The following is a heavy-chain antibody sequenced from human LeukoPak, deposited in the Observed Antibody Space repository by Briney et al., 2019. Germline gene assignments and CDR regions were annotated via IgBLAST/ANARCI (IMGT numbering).Heavy chain of an antibody. J-gene: IGHJ6*03. CDR3: ARGHAPARIQLWSRGYYYYMDV. Sequence: SETLSLTCTVSGGSISSSSYYWGWIRQPPGKGLEWIGSIYYSGSTYYNPSLKSRVTISVDTSKNQFSLKLSSVTAADTAVYYCARGHAPARIQLWSRGYYYYMDVWGKGTTVTVSS. V-gene: IGHV4-39*07. CDR2: IYYSGST. CDR1: GGSISSSSYY. D-gene: IGHD5-18*01.